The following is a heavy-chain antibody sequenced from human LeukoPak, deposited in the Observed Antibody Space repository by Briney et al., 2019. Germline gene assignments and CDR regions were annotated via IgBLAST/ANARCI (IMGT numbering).Heavy chain of an antibody. CDR3: ARAALSYYYYYMDV. CDR2: IYSSGST. J-gene: IGHJ6*03. Sequence: SETLSLTCTVSGGSISSYKWSWIRQPAGKGLEWIGRIYSSGSTNYTPSLKSRVTMSVDTSKNQFSLKLSSVTAADTAVYYCARAALSYYYYYMDVWGKGTTVTVSS. CDR1: GGSISSYK. D-gene: IGHD2/OR15-2a*01. V-gene: IGHV4-4*07.